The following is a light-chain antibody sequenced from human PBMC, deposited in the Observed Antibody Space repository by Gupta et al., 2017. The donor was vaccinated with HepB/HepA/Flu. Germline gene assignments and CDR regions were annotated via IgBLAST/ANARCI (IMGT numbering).Light chain of an antibody. Sequence: QPALTHPPSASGSPGQSVTISCTGTSSDVGGYNHVSWYQQHPGTAPKLMIFEVNQRPSGVPDRFSGSKSGTTASLTVSGLPADDEAYYYCSSYAGSNNVVFGGGTKLTVL. CDR1: SSDVGGYNH. J-gene: IGLJ2*01. V-gene: IGLV2-8*01. CDR2: EVN. CDR3: SSYAGSNNVV.